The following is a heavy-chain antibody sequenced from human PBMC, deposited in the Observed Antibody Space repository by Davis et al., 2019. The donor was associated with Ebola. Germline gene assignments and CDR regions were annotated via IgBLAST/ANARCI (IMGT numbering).Heavy chain of an antibody. J-gene: IGHJ5*02. V-gene: IGHV3-48*03. CDR3: AKYITTSPSRYFDP. D-gene: IGHD3-3*01. Sequence: GESLKISCGASGFTFSDYKMNWVRQAPGKGLEWISYISRGGKTIYYADFVKGRFTISRDNSKNTLYLQMNSLRAEDTAIYYCAKYITTSPSRYFDPWGQGTLVTVSS. CDR2: ISRGGKTI. CDR1: GFTFSDYK.